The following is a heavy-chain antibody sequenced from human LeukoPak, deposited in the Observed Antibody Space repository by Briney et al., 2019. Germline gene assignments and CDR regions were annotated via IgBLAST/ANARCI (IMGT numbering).Heavy chain of an antibody. D-gene: IGHD3-10*01. J-gene: IGHJ4*02. V-gene: IGHV3-30-3*01. CDR2: TSYDGSNK. CDR1: GFAFSRYA. Sequence: GGSLRLSCAVSGFAFSRYAMHWVRQAPGKGLEWVALTSYDGSNKYYADSIKGRLTISRDNSKKTLYLQMNSLRAEDTAVYYCATGDFYASGSFYSLGDYWGQGTLVTVSS. CDR3: ATGDFYASGSFYSLGDY.